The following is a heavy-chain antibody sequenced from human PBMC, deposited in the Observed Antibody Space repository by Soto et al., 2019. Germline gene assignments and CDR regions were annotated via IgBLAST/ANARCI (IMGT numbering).Heavy chain of an antibody. CDR1: GFTFSSYA. CDR3: AKRGGLLRQLVDY. CDR2: ISGSGGST. J-gene: IGHJ4*02. Sequence: GESLKISCAASGFTFSSYAMSWVRQAPGKGLEWVSAISGSGGSTYYADSVKGRFTISRDNSKNTLYLQMNSLRAEDTAVYYCAKRGGLLRQLVDYWGQGTLVTVSS. D-gene: IGHD6-6*01. V-gene: IGHV3-23*01.